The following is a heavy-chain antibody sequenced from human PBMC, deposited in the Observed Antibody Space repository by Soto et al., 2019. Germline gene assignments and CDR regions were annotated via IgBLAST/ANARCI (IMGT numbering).Heavy chain of an antibody. CDR1: GLTFSSYA. J-gene: IGHJ4*02. Sequence: QVQLVESGGDVVQPGRSLRLSCAASGLTFSSYAMNWVRQAPGKGLEWVAVVSYGGRRTYYGDSVKGRFTISIDNTKNTLDLQKNSLRAEDTAVYYCARDRPGYTYGLFDYWGQGTLITVSS. CDR3: ARDRPGYTYGLFDY. V-gene: IGHV3-30*04. D-gene: IGHD5-18*01. CDR2: VSYGGRRT.